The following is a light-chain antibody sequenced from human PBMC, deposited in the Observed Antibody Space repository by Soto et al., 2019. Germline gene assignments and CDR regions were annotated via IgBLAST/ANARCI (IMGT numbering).Light chain of an antibody. Sequence: QAVVTQSPSASASLGASVKLTCTLRSGHSSYAIAWHQLQPEKGPRYLMKLNSDGSHSKGDGIPDRFSGSSSGAERYLTISSLQSEDEADYYCQTWGTGNVVFGGGTKLTVL. CDR1: SGHSSYA. J-gene: IGLJ2*01. CDR2: LNSDGSH. CDR3: QTWGTGNVV. V-gene: IGLV4-69*01.